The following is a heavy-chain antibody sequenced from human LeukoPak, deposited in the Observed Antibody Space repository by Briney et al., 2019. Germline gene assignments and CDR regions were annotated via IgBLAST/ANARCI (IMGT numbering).Heavy chain of an antibody. CDR1: GFTFSSYT. V-gene: IGHV3-23*01. D-gene: IGHD2-8*01. J-gene: IGHJ4*02. CDR3: AKMVYAISDSYFDY. Sequence: PAGGSLRLSCAASGFTFSSYTMSWVRQAPGKGLEWVSGISGSGGSTYYADSVKGRFTISRDNSKNTLYLQMNSLRAEDTAVYYCAKMVYAISDSYFDYWGQGTLDTVSS. CDR2: ISGSGGST.